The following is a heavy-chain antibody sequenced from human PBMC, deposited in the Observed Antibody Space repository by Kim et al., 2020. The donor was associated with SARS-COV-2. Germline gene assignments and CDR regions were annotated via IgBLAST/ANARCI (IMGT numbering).Heavy chain of an antibody. D-gene: IGHD6-19*01. J-gene: IGHJ4*02. V-gene: IGHV1-2*02. CDR3: ARVFFASSGRNWDY. Sequence: AQKFQGRVTMTRDTSISTAYMELSRLRSDDTAVYYCARVFFASSGRNWDYWGQGTLVTVSS.